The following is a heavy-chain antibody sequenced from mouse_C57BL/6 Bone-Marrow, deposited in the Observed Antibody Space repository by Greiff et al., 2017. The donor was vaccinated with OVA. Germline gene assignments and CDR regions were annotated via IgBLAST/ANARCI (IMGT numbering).Heavy chain of an antibody. Sequence: VQLQQSGPGLVVPSQSLSITCTVSGFSLTSYGVHWVRQPPGKGLEWLVVIWSDGSTTYNSALKSRLSISKDNSKSQVFLKMNSLQTDDTAMYYCARPAYYSNPYAMDYWGQGTSVTVSS. CDR1: GFSLTSYG. V-gene: IGHV2-6*03. J-gene: IGHJ4*01. CDR2: IWSDGST. D-gene: IGHD2-5*01. CDR3: ARPAYYSNPYAMDY.